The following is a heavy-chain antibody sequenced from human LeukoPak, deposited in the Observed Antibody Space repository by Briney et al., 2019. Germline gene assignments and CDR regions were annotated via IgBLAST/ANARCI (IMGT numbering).Heavy chain of an antibody. D-gene: IGHD3-16*02. V-gene: IGHV4-34*01. CDR2: INHSGST. CDR3: ARDAPYDYVWGSYRSGFFDY. J-gene: IGHJ4*02. Sequence: PSETLSLTCAVYGGSFSGYYWSWIRQPPGKGLEWIGEINHSGSTNYNPSLKSRVTISVDTSKNQFSLKLSSVTAADTAVYYCARDAPYDYVWGSYRSGFFDYWGQGTLVTVSS. CDR1: GGSFSGYY.